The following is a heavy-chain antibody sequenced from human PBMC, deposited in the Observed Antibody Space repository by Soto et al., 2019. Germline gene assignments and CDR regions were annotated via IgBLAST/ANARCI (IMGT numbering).Heavy chain of an antibody. J-gene: IGHJ4*02. D-gene: IGHD3-22*01. V-gene: IGHV4-31*03. CDR3: ARVGYYDSSGYLDY. CDR2: IYYSGST. CDR1: GGSISSGGYY. Sequence: SETLSLTCTVSGGSISSGGYYWSWIRQHPGKGLGWIGYIYYSGSTYYNPSLKSRVTISVDTSKNQFSLKLSSVTAADTAVYYCARVGYYDSSGYLDYWGQGTLVTVSS.